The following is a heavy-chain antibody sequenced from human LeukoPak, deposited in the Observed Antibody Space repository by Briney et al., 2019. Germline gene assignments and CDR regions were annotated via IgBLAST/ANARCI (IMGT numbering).Heavy chain of an antibody. J-gene: IGHJ4*02. CDR1: GYTFTSYY. Sequence: ASVKVSFKASGYTFTSYYMHWVRQAPGQGLEWMGLINPSGTGTNYAQKFQGRVTMTRDTSTSTVYMELSGLRSEDTAVYYCAREESGGYLDYWGQGTLVTVSS. CDR2: INPSGTGT. D-gene: IGHD2-8*02. V-gene: IGHV1-46*01. CDR3: AREESGGYLDY.